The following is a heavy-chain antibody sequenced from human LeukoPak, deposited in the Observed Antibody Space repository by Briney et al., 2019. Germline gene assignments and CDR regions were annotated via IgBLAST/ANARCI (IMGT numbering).Heavy chain of an antibody. CDR3: SVVTASNWFDP. CDR1: GYSISSGYY. Sequence: SETLSLTCTVSGYSISSGYYWGWIRQPPGKGLEWIGSIYYSGSTYYNPSLKSRVTISVDTSKNQFPLKLSSVTAADTAVYYCSVVTASNWFDPWGQGTLVTVSS. CDR2: IYYSGST. J-gene: IGHJ5*02. V-gene: IGHV4-38-2*02. D-gene: IGHD2-21*02.